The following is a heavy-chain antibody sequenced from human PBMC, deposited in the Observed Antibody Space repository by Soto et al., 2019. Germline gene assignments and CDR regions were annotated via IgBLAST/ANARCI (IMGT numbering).Heavy chain of an antibody. D-gene: IGHD3-3*01. V-gene: IGHV3-30-3*01. J-gene: IGHJ5*02. Sequence: GGSMRLSCVAAAFTLTSYAMHCDRQPPGKGLKWVAVISYDGGHKYYADAVMGRFTITRDDSKNTLYLQMNSMGAEDSAVYSSASLGLIWSGEDNWFDPWGQGTLVTVSS. CDR1: AFTLTSYA. CDR2: ISYDGGHK. CDR3: ASLGLIWSGEDNWFDP.